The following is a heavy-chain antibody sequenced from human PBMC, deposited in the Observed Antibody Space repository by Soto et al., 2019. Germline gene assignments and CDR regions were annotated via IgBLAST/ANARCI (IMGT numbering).Heavy chain of an antibody. Sequence: ASVNVSCKASGYTFTGYYMHWVRQAPGQGLEWMGWINPNSGGTNYAQKFQGWVTMTRDTSISTAYMELSRLRSDDTAVYYCARDSQQLVLPRQYNWFDPWGQGTLVTVSS. CDR3: ARDSQQLVLPRQYNWFDP. V-gene: IGHV1-2*04. J-gene: IGHJ5*02. CDR1: GYTFTGYY. D-gene: IGHD6-6*01. CDR2: INPNSGGT.